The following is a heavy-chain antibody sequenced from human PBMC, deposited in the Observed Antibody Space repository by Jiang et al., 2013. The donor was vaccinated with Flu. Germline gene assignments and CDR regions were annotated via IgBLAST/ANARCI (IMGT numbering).Heavy chain of an antibody. CDR2: IYPGDSDT. J-gene: IGHJ4*02. D-gene: IGHD1-26*01. V-gene: IGHV5-51*01. CDR3: ARREVGATHSFDY. Sequence: SLKISCEASGYNFPSSWIGWVRQMPGRGLEWMGIIYPGDSDTRYSPSFQGQVTISADKSINTAYLQWSSLKASDTAMYYCARREVGATHSFDYWGQGTLVTVSS. CDR1: GYNFPSSW.